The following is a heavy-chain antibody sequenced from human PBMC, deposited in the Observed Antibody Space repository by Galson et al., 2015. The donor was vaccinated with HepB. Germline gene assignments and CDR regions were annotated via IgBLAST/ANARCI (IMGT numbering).Heavy chain of an antibody. CDR2: IRSKAYGGTT. D-gene: IGHD4-23*01. J-gene: IGHJ3*02. CDR3: TSTYGGDGPDAFDI. V-gene: IGHV3-49*04. Sequence: SLRLSCAASGFTFGDYAMSWVRQAPGKGLEWVGFIRSKAYGGTTEYAASVKGRFTISRDDSKSIAYLQMNSLKTEDTAVYYCTSTYGGDGPDAFDIWGQGTMVTVSS. CDR1: GFTFGDYA.